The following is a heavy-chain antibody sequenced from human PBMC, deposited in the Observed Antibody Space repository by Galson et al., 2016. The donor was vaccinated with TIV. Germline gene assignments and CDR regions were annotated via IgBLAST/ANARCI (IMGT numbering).Heavy chain of an antibody. V-gene: IGHV3-11*01. Sequence: SLRLSCAASGFTLSDYYMTWVRQAPGQGLQWLSYIPYSGSPKYDADSMKGRLSISRDSAKNSIYLDISGLRVADTAVYYCAKSLPIVLVVTGDAFDIWGQGTMVTVSS. CDR1: GFTLSDYY. CDR3: AKSLPIVLVVTGDAFDI. D-gene: IGHD2-15*01. J-gene: IGHJ3*02. CDR2: IPYSGSPK.